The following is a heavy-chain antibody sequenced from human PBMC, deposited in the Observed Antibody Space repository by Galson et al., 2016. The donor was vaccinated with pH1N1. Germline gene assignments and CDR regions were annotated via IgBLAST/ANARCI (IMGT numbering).Heavy chain of an antibody. CDR1: GYTFTAYG. CDR3: ARTAPAAYFDY. V-gene: IGHV1-18*01. CDR2: ISAINANP. J-gene: IGHJ4*02. Sequence: SVKVSCKASGYTFTAYGINWVRQAPGQGLEWMGRISAINANPIYARKFQGRVTMTSDPSTHTAYMELGSLRSDDTAVYYCARTAPAAYFDYWRQGTLTTVSS. D-gene: IGHD6-13*01.